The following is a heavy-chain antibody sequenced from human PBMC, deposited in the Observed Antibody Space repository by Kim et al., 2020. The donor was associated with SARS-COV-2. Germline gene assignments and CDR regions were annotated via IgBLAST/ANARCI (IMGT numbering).Heavy chain of an antibody. V-gene: IGHV4-59*11. CDR1: GGSTSSHY. CDR2: IYYSGST. J-gene: IGHJ5*02. Sequence: SETLSLTCTVPGGSTSSHYWSWIRQPPGKGLEWIGYIYYSGSTNYNPSLKSRVTISVDTSKNQFSLKLSSVTAADTAVYYCARGTLGGLVIDWFDPWGQG. CDR3: ARGTLGGLVIDWFDP. D-gene: IGHD2-21*01.